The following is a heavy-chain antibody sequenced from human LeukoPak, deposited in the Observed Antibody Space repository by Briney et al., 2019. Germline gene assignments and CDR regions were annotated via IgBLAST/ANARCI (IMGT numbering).Heavy chain of an antibody. V-gene: IGHV3-7*01. CDR1: GFTLSSYW. CDR3: AKHYYDSSGYYLLDY. J-gene: IGHJ4*02. CDR2: IKQDGSGK. D-gene: IGHD3-22*01. Sequence: GGSLRLSCAASGFTLSSYWMSWVRQAPGKGLEWVANIKQDGSGKYYVDSVKGRFTISRDNAKNSLYLEMNSLRAEDTAVYYCAKHYYDSSGYYLLDYWGQGTLVTVSS.